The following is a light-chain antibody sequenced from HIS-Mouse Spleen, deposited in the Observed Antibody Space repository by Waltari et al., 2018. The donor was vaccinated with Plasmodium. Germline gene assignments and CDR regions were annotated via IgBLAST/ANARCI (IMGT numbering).Light chain of an antibody. CDR2: DVS. Sequence: QSALPQPRSVSGSPGQSVTISCTGTSSAVGGYNYVSWYQQHPGKAPKLMIYDVSKRPSGFPDRSSGSKSGNTASLTISGLQAEDEADYYCCSYAGSYTYVFGTGTKVTVL. CDR3: CSYAGSYTYV. V-gene: IGLV2-11*01. CDR1: SSAVGGYNY. J-gene: IGLJ1*01.